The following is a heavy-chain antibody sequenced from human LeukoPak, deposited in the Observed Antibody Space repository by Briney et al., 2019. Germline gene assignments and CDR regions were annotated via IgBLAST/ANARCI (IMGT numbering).Heavy chain of an antibody. CDR3: ARDSTYYYGSGSFYDY. V-gene: IGHV3-48*03. CDR2: ISSSGSTI. D-gene: IGHD3-10*01. CDR1: GFTFSSYE. Sequence: GGSLRLSCAASGFTFSSYEMNWVRQAPGKGLEWVSYISSSGSTIYYADSVKGRFTISRDNAKNSLYLQMNSLSAEDTAVYYCARDSTYYYGSGSFYDYWGQGTLVTVSS. J-gene: IGHJ4*02.